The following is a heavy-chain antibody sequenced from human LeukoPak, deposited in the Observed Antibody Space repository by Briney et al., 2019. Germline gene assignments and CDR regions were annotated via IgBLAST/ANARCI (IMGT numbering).Heavy chain of an antibody. D-gene: IGHD2-2*01. CDR2: IRSKAYGGTI. J-gene: IGHJ4*02. Sequence: GGSLRLSCTASGFTFGDYAMSWFRQAPGKGLEWVGFIRSKAYGGTIEYAASVKGRFTISRDDSRSVAYLQVNSLKTEDTAIYYCSRASYCSRASCPMWAGYWGQGTLVTVSS. CDR3: SRASYCSRASCPMWAGY. V-gene: IGHV3-49*03. CDR1: GFTFGDYA.